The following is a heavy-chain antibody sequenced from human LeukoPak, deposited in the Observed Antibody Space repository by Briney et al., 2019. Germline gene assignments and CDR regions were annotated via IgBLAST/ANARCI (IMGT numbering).Heavy chain of an antibody. CDR3: ARLPGIAAAGTFDY. V-gene: IGHV3-21*01. CDR2: ISSSSSYI. J-gene: IGHJ4*02. CDR1: GFTFSSYS. Sequence: GGSLRLSCAASGFTFSSYSMNWVRQAPGKGLEWVSSISSSSSYIYYADSVKGRFTISRDNAKNSLYLQMNSLRAEDTAVYYCARLPGIAAAGTFDYWGQGTLVTVSS. D-gene: IGHD6-13*01.